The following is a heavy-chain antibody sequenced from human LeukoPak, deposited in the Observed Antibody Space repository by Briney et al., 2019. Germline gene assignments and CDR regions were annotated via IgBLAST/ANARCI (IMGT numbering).Heavy chain of an antibody. CDR3: ARDLRDIVVVPAAEYFDY. D-gene: IGHD2-2*01. J-gene: IGHJ4*02. CDR2: ISAYNGNT. Sequence: GASVKVSCKASGYTFTSYGISWVRQAPAQGLEWMVWISAYNGNTNYAQKLQGTVNMTTDTSTSTAYMELRSLRSDDTAVYYCARDLRDIVVVPAAEYFDYWGQGTLVTVSS. CDR1: GYTFTSYG. V-gene: IGHV1-18*01.